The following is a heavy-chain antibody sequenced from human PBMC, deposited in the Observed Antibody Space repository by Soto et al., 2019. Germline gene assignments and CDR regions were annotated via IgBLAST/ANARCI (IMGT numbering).Heavy chain of an antibody. D-gene: IGHD6-6*01. CDR2: IWYDGSNK. CDR1: GFTFSSYG. V-gene: IGHV3-33*01. J-gene: IGHJ4*02. CDR3: ARDLIVAARLFDY. Sequence: QVQLVESGGGVVQPGRSLRFSCAASGFTFSSYGMHWVRQAPGKGLEWVAVIWYDGSNKYYADSVKGRFTISRDNSKNTLYLQMNSLRAEDTAVYYCARDLIVAARLFDYWGQGTLVTVSS.